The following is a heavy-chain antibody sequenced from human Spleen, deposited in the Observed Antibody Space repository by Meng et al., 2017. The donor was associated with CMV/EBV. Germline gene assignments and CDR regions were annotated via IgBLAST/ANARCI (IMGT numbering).Heavy chain of an antibody. CDR3: AKVVVPAAGYYYGMDV. CDR1: GFTFDDYA. D-gene: IGHD2-2*01. Sequence: GESLKISCPASGFTFDDYAVHWVRQAPGKGLVWVSRINSDGSSTTYADSVKGRFTISRDNSKNTLYLQMNSLRAEDTAVYYCAKVVVPAAGYYYGMDVWGQGTTVTVSS. V-gene: IGHV3-74*01. CDR2: INSDGSST. J-gene: IGHJ6*02.